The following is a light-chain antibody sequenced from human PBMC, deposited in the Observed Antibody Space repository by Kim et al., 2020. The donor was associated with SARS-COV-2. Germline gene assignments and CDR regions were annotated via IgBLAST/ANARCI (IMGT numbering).Light chain of an antibody. CDR3: QTWGTGIWV. CDR2: LNSDGSH. CDR1: GGHSTNA. J-gene: IGLJ3*02. Sequence: QLVLTQSPSASASLGASVKLTCTLSGGHSTNAIAWHQQQPEKGPRHLMKLNSDGSHSKGDGIPDRFSGSTSGAERYLTISSLQSEDEADYYCQTWGTGIWVFGGGTKLTVL. V-gene: IGLV4-69*01.